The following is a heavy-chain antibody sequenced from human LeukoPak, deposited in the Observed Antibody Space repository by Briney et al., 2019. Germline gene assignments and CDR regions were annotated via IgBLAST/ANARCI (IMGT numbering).Heavy chain of an antibody. CDR3: ARALPNYYDSSGYPTRAFDI. J-gene: IGHJ3*02. CDR1: GSTFSDYY. D-gene: IGHD3-22*01. Sequence: KPGGSLRLSCAASGSTFSDYYMSWIRLAPGKGLEWVSYISSSSSYTNYADSVKGRFTISRDNAKNSLYLQMNSLRAEDTAVYYCARALPNYYDSSGYPTRAFDIWGQGTMVTVSS. V-gene: IGHV3-11*06. CDR2: ISSSSSYT.